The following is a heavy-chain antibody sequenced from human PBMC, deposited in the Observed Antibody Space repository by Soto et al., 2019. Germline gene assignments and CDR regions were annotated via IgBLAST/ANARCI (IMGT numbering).Heavy chain of an antibody. CDR3: ARDQLYYNDISGRPLNAFDV. CDR2: IGIGSSTK. CDR1: GFTFRNYG. V-gene: IGHV3-48*01. J-gene: IGHJ3*01. D-gene: IGHD3-22*01. Sequence: GGSLRLSCAASGFTFRNYGMNWVRQAPGKGLEWVSYIGIGSSTKYYADYVKGRFTISRDNAKNSLYLQMNSLRAEDTAVYYCARDQLYYNDISGRPLNAFDVWGQGTMVTVSS.